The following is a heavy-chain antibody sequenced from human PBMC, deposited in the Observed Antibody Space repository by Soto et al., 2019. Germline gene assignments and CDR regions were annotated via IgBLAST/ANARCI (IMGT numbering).Heavy chain of an antibody. D-gene: IGHD3-10*01. CDR1: GFTFSNAW. Sequence: EVQLVESGGGLVKPGGSLRLSCAASGFTFSNAWMSWVRQAPGKGLEWVGRIKSKTDGGTTDYAAPVKGRFTISRDDSNNTLYLQMNSLKTEDTAVYYCTTVGVYYYYGMDVWGQGTTVTVSS. CDR2: IKSKTDGGTT. J-gene: IGHJ6*02. V-gene: IGHV3-15*01. CDR3: TTVGVYYYYGMDV.